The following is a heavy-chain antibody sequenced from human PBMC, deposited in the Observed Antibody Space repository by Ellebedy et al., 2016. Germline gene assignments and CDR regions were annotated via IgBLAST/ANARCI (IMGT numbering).Heavy chain of an antibody. V-gene: IGHV1-18*01. J-gene: IGHJ4*02. D-gene: IGHD5-18*01. CDR3: ARDHSLYGYGEFDY. CDR2: ISAYNGNT. CDR1: GYTFTSYG. Sequence: ASVKVSCKASGYTFTSYGISWVRQAPGQGLEWMGCISAYNGNTNYAQKFQGRVTMTTDTSTSTAYMELRSLRSDDTAVYYCARDHSLYGYGEFDYWGQGTLVTVSS.